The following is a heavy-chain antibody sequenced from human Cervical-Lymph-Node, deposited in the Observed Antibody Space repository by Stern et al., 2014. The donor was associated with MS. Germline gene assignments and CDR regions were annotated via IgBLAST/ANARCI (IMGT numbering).Heavy chain of an antibody. Sequence: VQLVESGAEVKKPGASVKVSCKASGYTFSDYYVHWVRQAPGQGLEWMGWINPNSGGSRCAQKFQDRVIMTRDKSISTAYMEISSLESDDTAVYYCARDPYCSSASCYWFDPWGQGTLVTVSS. CDR2: INPNSGGS. CDR3: ARDPYCSSASCYWFDP. CDR1: GYTFSDYY. V-gene: IGHV1-2*02. D-gene: IGHD2-2*01. J-gene: IGHJ5*02.